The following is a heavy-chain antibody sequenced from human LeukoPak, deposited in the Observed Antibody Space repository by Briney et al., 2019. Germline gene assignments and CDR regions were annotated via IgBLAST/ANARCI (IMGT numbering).Heavy chain of an antibody. CDR1: GGSIGSGGYY. Sequence: SETLSLTCTVSGGSIGSGGYYWSWIRQHPEKGLEWIGYIYYSESTYYNPSLKSRVTISVDTSNYQLSLKLSSVTAADTAVYYCARQSDYGDPPDYGMDVWGQGTTVTVSS. D-gene: IGHD4-17*01. V-gene: IGHV4-31*03. CDR2: IYYSEST. CDR3: ARQSDYGDPPDYGMDV. J-gene: IGHJ6*02.